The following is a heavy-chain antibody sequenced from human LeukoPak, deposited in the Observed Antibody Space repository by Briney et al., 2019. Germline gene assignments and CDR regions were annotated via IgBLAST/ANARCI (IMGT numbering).Heavy chain of an antibody. CDR2: IYYSGST. V-gene: IGHV4-39*01. CDR3: ARIQLWFGPIDY. Sequence: SETLSLTCTVSGGSISSSSYYWGWIRQPPGKGVEWIGSIYYSGSTYYNPSLKSRVTISVDTSKNQFSLKLSSVTAADTAVYYCARIQLWFGPIDYWGQGTLVTVSS. D-gene: IGHD5-18*01. CDR1: GGSISSSSYY. J-gene: IGHJ4*02.